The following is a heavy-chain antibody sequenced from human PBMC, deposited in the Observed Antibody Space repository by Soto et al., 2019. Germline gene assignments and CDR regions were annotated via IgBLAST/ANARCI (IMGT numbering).Heavy chain of an antibody. CDR2: ISAYNGNT. CDR1: GYTFTSYG. Sequence: ASVKVSCKASGYTFTSYGISWVRQAPGQGLEWMGWISAYNGNTNYAQKLQGRVTMTTDTSTSTAYMELRSLRSDDTAVYYCARESRIAAAGTSDYWGQGTLVTVSS. V-gene: IGHV1-18*01. J-gene: IGHJ4*02. CDR3: ARESRIAAAGTSDY. D-gene: IGHD6-13*01.